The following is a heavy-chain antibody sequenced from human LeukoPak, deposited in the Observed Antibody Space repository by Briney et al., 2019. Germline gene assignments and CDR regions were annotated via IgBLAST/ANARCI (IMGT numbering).Heavy chain of an antibody. CDR3: AELGITMIGGV. V-gene: IGHV3-48*03. CDR1: GFTFSSYE. D-gene: IGHD3-10*02. CDR2: ISSSGSTI. J-gene: IGHJ6*04. Sequence: GGSLRLFCAASGFTFSSYEMNWVRQAPGKGLEWVSYISSSGSTIYYADSVKGRFTISRDNPKNSLYLQMNSLRAEDTAVYYCAELGITMIGGVWGKGTTVTISS.